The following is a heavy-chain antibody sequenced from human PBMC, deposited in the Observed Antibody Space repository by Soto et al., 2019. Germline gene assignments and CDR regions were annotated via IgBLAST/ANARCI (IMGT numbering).Heavy chain of an antibody. Sequence: EVQLLESGGGLVQPGGSLRLSCAASGFTFSSYAMSWVRQAPGKGLEWVSAISGSGGSTYYADSVKGRFTISRDKSKNPLYLQMNSLRAEDTAVYYCAKDGHDYGDRDVDSWGQGTLVTVSS. D-gene: IGHD4-17*01. V-gene: IGHV3-23*01. CDR2: ISGSGGST. CDR1: GFTFSSYA. J-gene: IGHJ4*02. CDR3: AKDGHDYGDRDVDS.